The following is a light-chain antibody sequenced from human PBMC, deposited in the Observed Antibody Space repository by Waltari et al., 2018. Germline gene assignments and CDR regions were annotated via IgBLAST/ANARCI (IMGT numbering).Light chain of an antibody. CDR2: DVS. V-gene: IGLV2-14*03. J-gene: IGLJ3*02. Sequence: QSALTQPASVSGSPGQSITISCTGTSSDVGNYNYVSWYQQHPGKAPKLMIYDVSNRPSGFANGFTGARSGNTASVTISVLQAEDEADYYCSSYTSRSTWVFGGGTKLTVL. CDR1: SSDVGNYNY. CDR3: SSYTSRSTWV.